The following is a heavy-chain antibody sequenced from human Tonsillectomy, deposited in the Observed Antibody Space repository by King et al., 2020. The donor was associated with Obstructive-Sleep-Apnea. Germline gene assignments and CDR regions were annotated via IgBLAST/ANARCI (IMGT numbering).Heavy chain of an antibody. J-gene: IGHJ2*01. CDR3: AKDESPYDPYYYFDL. D-gene: IGHD3-10*01. Sequence: VQLVQSGGGLVQPGRSLRLSCAASGFTFDDYAMHWVRQAPGKGLEWVSGISWNGAGIDYADSVRGRFTISRDNAKNSLYLQKNSLRDEDTAFYYCAKDESPYDPYYYFDLWGRGTLVTVSS. CDR1: GFTFDDYA. V-gene: IGHV3-9*01. CDR2: ISWNGAGI.